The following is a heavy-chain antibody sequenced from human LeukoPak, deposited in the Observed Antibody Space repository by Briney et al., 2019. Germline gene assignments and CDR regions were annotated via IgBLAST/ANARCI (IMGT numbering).Heavy chain of an antibody. J-gene: IGHJ1*01. CDR2: IYYSGRT. V-gene: IGHV4-39*01. CDR3: ARRRYYDGSGYLQ. D-gene: IGHD3-22*01. Sequence: PSETLSLTCSVSGDSVSRSDSYWDWIRQPPGKGLEWIGTIYYSGRTYYSPSLKSRVTMSVDPSNNQFSLNLRSVTAADTAVYYCARRRYYDGSGYLQWGQGTLLSVCS. CDR1: GDSVSRSDSY.